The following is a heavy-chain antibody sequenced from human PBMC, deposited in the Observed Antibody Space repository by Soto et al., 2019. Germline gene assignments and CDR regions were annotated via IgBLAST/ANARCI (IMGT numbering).Heavy chain of an antibody. J-gene: IGHJ6*02. Sequence: QVQLVESGGGVVQPGRSLRLSCAASGFTFSSYGMHWVRQAPGKGLEWVAVIWYDGSNKYYADSVKGRFTTSRDNSKNTLYLQMNSLRAEDTAVYYCARDVITMVRTLGGMDVWGQGTTVTVSS. V-gene: IGHV3-33*01. CDR3: ARDVITMVRTLGGMDV. D-gene: IGHD3-10*01. CDR1: GFTFSSYG. CDR2: IWYDGSNK.